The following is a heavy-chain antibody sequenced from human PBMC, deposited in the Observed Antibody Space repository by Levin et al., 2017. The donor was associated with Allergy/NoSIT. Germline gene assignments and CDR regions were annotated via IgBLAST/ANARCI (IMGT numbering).Heavy chain of an antibody. CDR3: VRDGSGGGWYLLEY. CDR1: GFTFDSYG. D-gene: IGHD6-19*01. V-gene: IGHV3-33*01. Sequence: GGSLRLSCAASGFTFDSYGFHWVRQAPGKGLEWMAVIWYDGSNKYYADSVKGRFTMSRDNSRNTVYLQMNSLRAEDTAVYYCVRDGSGGGWYLLEYWGQGTLVTVSS. CDR2: IWYDGSNK. J-gene: IGHJ4*02.